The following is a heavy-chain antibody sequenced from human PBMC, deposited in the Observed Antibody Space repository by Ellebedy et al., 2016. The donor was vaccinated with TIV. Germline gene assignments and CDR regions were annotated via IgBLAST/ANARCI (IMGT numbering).Heavy chain of an antibody. CDR1: GYTFTSYA. CDR2: INAGNGNT. J-gene: IGHJ4*02. CDR3: ARGVPPEFFDY. Sequence: ASVKVSCKASGYTFTSYAMHWVRQAPGQRIEWMGWINAGNGNTKYSQKHQGRVTMTTDTSTSPAYMELRSLRSADTAVYYCARGVPPEFFDYWGQGTLVTVSS. D-gene: IGHD2/OR15-2a*01. V-gene: IGHV1-3*01.